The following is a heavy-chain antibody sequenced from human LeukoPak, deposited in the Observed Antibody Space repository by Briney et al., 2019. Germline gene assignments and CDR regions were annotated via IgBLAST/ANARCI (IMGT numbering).Heavy chain of an antibody. CDR2: ISSNGGST. J-gene: IGHJ3*02. V-gene: IGHV3-64D*06. CDR3: VKDLVVVPAAKGAFDI. D-gene: IGHD2-2*01. CDR1: GFTFSSYA. Sequence: GGSLRLSCSASGFTFSSYAMHWVRQAPGEGLEYVSAISSNGGSTYYADSVKGRFTISRDNSKNTLYLQMSSLRAEDTAVYYCVKDLVVVPAAKGAFDIWGQGTMVTVSS.